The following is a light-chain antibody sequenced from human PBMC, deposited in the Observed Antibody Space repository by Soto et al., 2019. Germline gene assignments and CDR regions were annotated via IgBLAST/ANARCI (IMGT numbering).Light chain of an antibody. V-gene: IGKV3-20*01. Sequence: IVLTQSPGTLSLSPGERAILSCRASQSVSSSYLAWYQQKPGQAPRLLIYGASSRATGIPDRFSGSGSGTDFTLTISRLEPEDFAVYYCQQYGSSPPYTFGQGTKLEIK. CDR1: QSVSSSY. CDR3: QQYGSSPPYT. J-gene: IGKJ2*01. CDR2: GAS.